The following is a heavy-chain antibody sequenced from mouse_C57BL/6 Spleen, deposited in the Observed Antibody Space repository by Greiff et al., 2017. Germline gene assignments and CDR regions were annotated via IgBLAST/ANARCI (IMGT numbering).Heavy chain of an antibody. J-gene: IGHJ3*01. CDR2: INPSSGYT. CDR1: GYTFTSYW. V-gene: IGHV1-7*01. Sequence: VQLQQSGAELAKPGASVKLSCKASGYTFTSYWMHWVKQRPGQGLEWIGYINPSSGYTKYNQKFKDKATLTADKSSSTAYMQLSSLTYEDSSVYYCASRDDGYAEWFADWGQGTLVTVSA. CDR3: ASRDDGYAEWFAD. D-gene: IGHD2-3*01.